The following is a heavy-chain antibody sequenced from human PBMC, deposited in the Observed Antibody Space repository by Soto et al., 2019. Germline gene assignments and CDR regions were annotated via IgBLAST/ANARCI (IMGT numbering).Heavy chain of an antibody. Sequence: QVQLVQSGAEVKKPGSSVKVSCKASGGTFSSYTISWVRQAPGQGLEWMGRIIPILGIANYAQKFQGRVTITADKSTSTAYRELSSLRSEDTAVYYCARDRDLSGYDPNWFDPWGQGTLVTVSS. D-gene: IGHD5-12*01. CDR3: ARDRDLSGYDPNWFDP. V-gene: IGHV1-69*08. CDR1: GGTFSSYT. J-gene: IGHJ5*02. CDR2: IIPILGIA.